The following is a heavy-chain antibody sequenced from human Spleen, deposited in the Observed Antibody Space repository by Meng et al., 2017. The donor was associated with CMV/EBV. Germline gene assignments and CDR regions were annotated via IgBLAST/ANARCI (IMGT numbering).Heavy chain of an antibody. V-gene: IGHV4-61*01. J-gene: IGHJ6*02. CDR1: GGSVSSGSYY. CDR3: AKDQQSPFSYYFYGMDV. CDR2: IYYSGST. Sequence: SETLSLTCTVSGGSVSSGSYYWSWIRQPPGKGLEWIGYIYYSGSTNYNPSLKSRVTISVDTSKNQFSLKLSSVTAADTAVYYCAKDQQSPFSYYFYGMDVWGQGTTVTVSS. D-gene: IGHD1/OR15-1a*01.